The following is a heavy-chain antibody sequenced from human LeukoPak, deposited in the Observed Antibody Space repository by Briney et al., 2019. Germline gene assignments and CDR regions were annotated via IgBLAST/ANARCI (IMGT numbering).Heavy chain of an antibody. V-gene: IGHV1-2*02. CDR3: ARSYGYGNWFDP. D-gene: IGHD5-18*01. J-gene: IGHJ5*02. CDR1: GYTFTGYY. Sequence: ASVKVSCKASGYTFTGYYMHWVRRAPGQGLEWMGWINPNSGGTNYAQKFQGRVTMTRDTSISTAYMELSRLRSDDTAVYYCARSYGYGNWFDPWGQGALVTVSS. CDR2: INPNSGGT.